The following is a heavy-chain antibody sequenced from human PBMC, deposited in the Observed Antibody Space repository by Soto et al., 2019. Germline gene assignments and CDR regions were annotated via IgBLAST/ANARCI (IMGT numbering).Heavy chain of an antibody. Sequence: QGQLQQSGPGLVKPSQTLSLTCAISGDSVSSDITSWNWIRQSPSRGLEWLGRTYYLSKWFHDYAASVKSRITINPDTSKNQSSLELNSMTPEDTAVYYCARGNALDVWGQGTVVTVSS. CDR3: ARGNALDV. J-gene: IGHJ3*01. CDR2: TYYLSKWFH. D-gene: IGHD3-10*01. CDR1: GDSVSSDITS. V-gene: IGHV6-1*01.